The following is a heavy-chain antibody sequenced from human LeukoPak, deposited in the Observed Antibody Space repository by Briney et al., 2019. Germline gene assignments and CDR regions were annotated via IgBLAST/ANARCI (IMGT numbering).Heavy chain of an antibody. CDR1: GFTFSSYD. V-gene: IGHV3-13*04. CDR2: IGTAGDT. Sequence: GGPLRLSCAASGFTFSSYDMHWVRQATGKGLEWVSAIGTAGDTYYPGSVKGRFTISRENAKNSLYLQMNSLRAGDTAVYYCARGHYDILTGRHDAFDIWGQGTMVTVSS. D-gene: IGHD3-9*01. J-gene: IGHJ3*02. CDR3: ARGHYDILTGRHDAFDI.